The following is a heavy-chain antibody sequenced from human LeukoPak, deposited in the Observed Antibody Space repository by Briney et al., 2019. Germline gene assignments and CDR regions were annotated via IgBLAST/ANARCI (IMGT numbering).Heavy chain of an antibody. V-gene: IGHV3-21*01. CDR3: AREVSEGFDF. CDR1: GFAFSGYS. CDR2: FGTRSTSV. Sequence: GGSLRLSCTASGFAFSGYSMNWIRQAPGQGLEWVSSFGTRSTSVYHAGSVKGRFAISRDNAKNSLYLQMNSLRAEDTALYYCAREVSEGFDFWGQGTLVTVSS. J-gene: IGHJ4*02. D-gene: IGHD3-22*01.